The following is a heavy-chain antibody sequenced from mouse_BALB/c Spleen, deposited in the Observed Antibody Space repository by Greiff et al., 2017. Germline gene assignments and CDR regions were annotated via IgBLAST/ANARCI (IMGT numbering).Heavy chain of an antibody. CDR1: GYTFTSYW. J-gene: IGHJ4*01. V-gene: IGHV1-69*02. Sequence: VQLQQPGAELVKPGASVKLSCKASGYTFTSYWMHWVKQRPGQGLEWIGEIDPSDSYTNYNQKFKGKATLTVDKSSSTAYMQLSSLTSGDSAVYYCARSTRLLQAMDYWGQGTSVTVSS. CDR2: IDPSDSYT. D-gene: IGHD2-3*01. CDR3: ARSTRLLQAMDY.